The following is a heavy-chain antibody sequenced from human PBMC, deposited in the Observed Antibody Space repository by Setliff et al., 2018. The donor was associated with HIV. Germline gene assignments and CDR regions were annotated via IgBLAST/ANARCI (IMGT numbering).Heavy chain of an antibody. J-gene: IGHJ3*02. D-gene: IGHD2-2*01. Sequence: ASVKVSCKAFGYTFTSYFLHWVRQAPGQGLEWLGIIDPNGGATNNAQKLQGRLTVTTDTSTGTLYMEQSNRRSDDSAVYYCARAGGGATDQAFDIWGQGTMVTVSS. V-gene: IGHV1-46*01. CDR2: IDPNGGAT. CDR1: GYTFTSYF. CDR3: ARAGGGATDQAFDI.